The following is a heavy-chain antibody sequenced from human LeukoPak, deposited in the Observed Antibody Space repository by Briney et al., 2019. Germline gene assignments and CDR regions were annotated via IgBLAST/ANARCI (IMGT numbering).Heavy chain of an antibody. D-gene: IGHD3-22*01. V-gene: IGHV4-34*01. J-gene: IGHJ4*02. CDR3: ASSGCSYFDY. CDR1: GGSFSGYY. Sequence: SETLSLTCAVYGGSFSGYYWSWIRQPPGKGLEWIGEINHSGSTNYNPSLKSRVTISVDTSKNQFSLKLSSVTAADTAVYYCASSGCSYFDYWGQGTLVTVSS. CDR2: INHSGST.